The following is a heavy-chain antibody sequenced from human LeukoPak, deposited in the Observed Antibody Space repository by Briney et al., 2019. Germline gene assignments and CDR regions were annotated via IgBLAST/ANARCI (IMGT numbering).Heavy chain of an antibody. V-gene: IGHV3-73*01. CDR2: IRSKANSYAT. CDR3: TIGYCSGGSCYGVDGPDY. J-gene: IGHJ4*02. CDR1: GFTFSGSA. D-gene: IGHD2-15*01. Sequence: GGSLRLSCAASGFTFSGSAMHWARQASGKGLEWVGRIRSKANSYATAYAASVKGRFTISRDDSKNTAYLQMNSLKTEDTAVYYCTIGYCSGGSCYGVDGPDYWGQGTLVTVSS.